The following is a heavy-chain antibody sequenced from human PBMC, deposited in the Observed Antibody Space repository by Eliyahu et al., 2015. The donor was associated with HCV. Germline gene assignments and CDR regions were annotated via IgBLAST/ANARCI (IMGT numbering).Heavy chain of an antibody. J-gene: IGHJ6*02. CDR2: INPNSGGT. V-gene: IGHV1-2*02. D-gene: IGHD3-22*01. Sequence: QVQLVQSGAEVKKPGASVKVSCKASGYTFXGYYXXWVRQAPGQGLEWMGWINPNSGGTNYAQKFQGRVTMTRDTSISTAYMELSRLRSDDTAVYYCARDNVGKDDSSGYYVIDYGMDVWGQGTTVTVSS. CDR3: ARDNVGKDDSSGYYVIDYGMDV. CDR1: GYTFXGYY.